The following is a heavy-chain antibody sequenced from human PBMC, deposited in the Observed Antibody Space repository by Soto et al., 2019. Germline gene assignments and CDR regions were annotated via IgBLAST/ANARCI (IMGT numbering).Heavy chain of an antibody. D-gene: IGHD6-19*01. CDR1: GYPFTSYG. CDR2: ISAYDEKT. J-gene: IGHJ4*02. CDR3: ARDRLIAVTGLLRN. V-gene: IGHV1-18*01. Sequence: QVQLVQSGAEVKKPGASVKVSCKTSGYPFTSYGINWVRQAPGLGPEWLGWISAYDEKTIYSQKFQGRVTQTADTSTTTAYMELRGPRFDDAAVYYCARDRLIAVTGLLRNWGQGTLVTVSS.